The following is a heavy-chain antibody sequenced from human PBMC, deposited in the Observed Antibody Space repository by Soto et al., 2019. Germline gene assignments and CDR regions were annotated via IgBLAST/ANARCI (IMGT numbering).Heavy chain of an antibody. Sequence: GGSLRLSCTASGFSISDYYMYWIRQSPGKGLEWLSCISSSGSSRYYADSMKGRFIISRDNAKNSLYLQMDSLRVEDTAVYYCARGDSSLLDYWGQGTQVTVSS. CDR3: ARGDSSLLDY. D-gene: IGHD3-22*01. J-gene: IGHJ4*02. CDR1: GFSISDYY. V-gene: IGHV3-11*01. CDR2: ISSSGSSR.